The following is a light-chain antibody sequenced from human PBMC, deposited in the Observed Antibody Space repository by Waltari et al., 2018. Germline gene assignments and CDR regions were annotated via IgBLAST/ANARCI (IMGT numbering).Light chain of an antibody. J-gene: IGKJ1*01. Sequence: DVVMTQSPLSLPVTLGQPASISCRSSQGLVHSDGNTYLNWFQQRPGQSPRRLIYKVSNRDSGVPDRFSGSGSGTDFTLKISRVEAEDVGVYFCMQGTYWPRTFDQGTKVEIK. V-gene: IGKV2-30*02. CDR2: KVS. CDR3: MQGTYWPRT. CDR1: QGLVHSDGNTY.